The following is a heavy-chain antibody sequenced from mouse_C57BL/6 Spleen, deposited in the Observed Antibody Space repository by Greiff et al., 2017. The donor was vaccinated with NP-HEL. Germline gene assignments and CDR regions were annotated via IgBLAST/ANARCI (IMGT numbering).Heavy chain of an antibody. J-gene: IGHJ3*01. CDR2: IDPSDSET. V-gene: IGHV1-52*01. CDR1: GYTFTSYW. CDR3: ARGYGRITPWFAY. Sequence: QVQLKEPGAELVRPGSSVKLSCKASGYTFTSYWMHWVKQRPIQGLEWIGNIDPSDSETHYNQKFKDKATLTVDKSSSTAYMQLSSLTSEDSAVYYCARGYGRITPWFAYWGQGTLVTVSA. D-gene: IGHD2-1*01.